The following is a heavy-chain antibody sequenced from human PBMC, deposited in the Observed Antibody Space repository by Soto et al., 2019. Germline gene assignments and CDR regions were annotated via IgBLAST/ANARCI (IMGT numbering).Heavy chain of an antibody. Sequence: SETLSLTCAVYGGSFSGYYWSWIRQPPGKGLEWIGEINHSGSTNYNPSLKSRVTISVDTSKNQFSLKLSSVTAADTAVYYCASGYCSGGSCYRRFDYWGQGTLVTVSS. CDR3: ASGYCSGGSCYRRFDY. CDR1: GGSFSGYY. D-gene: IGHD2-15*01. CDR2: INHSGST. V-gene: IGHV4-34*01. J-gene: IGHJ4*02.